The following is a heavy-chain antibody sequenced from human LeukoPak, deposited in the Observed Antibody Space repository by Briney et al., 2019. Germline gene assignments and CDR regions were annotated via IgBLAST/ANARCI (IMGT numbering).Heavy chain of an antibody. CDR1: GLTFNNYA. J-gene: IGHJ4*02. D-gene: IGHD2-2*01. Sequence: PGGPLRLSCAVSGLTFNNYAMSWVRQAPGKGLEWVSGISGRGASKYYADSVKGRFTISRDNSKNTLYLQMNSLRAEDTAVYYCAKGVVVAPDVTPFDYWGQGTLVTVSS. V-gene: IGHV3-23*01. CDR2: ISGRGASK. CDR3: AKGVVVAPDVTPFDY.